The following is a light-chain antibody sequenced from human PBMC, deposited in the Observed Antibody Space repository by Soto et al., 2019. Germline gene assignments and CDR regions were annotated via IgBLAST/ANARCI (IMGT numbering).Light chain of an antibody. Sequence: EIVLTQSPATLSLPPGERATLSCRASQSVSSYLAWYQQKPGQAPRLLIYDASNRATGIPARFSGNGSGTDFTLTISSLEPEDFAVYYCQQRSSWPLTFGGGTKVEIK. CDR2: DAS. CDR1: QSVSSY. CDR3: QQRSSWPLT. J-gene: IGKJ4*01. V-gene: IGKV3-11*01.